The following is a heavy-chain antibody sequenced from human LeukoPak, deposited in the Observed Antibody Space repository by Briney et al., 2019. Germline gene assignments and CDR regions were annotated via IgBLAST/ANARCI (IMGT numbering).Heavy chain of an antibody. V-gene: IGHV4-34*01. D-gene: IGHD4-23*01. CDR1: GGSFSGYY. CDR2: INHSGST. J-gene: IGHJ1*01. CDR3: ARTRYGGNCRGSGYFQH. Sequence: SETLSLTCAVYGGSFSGYYWSWIRQPPGKGLEWIGEINHSGSTNYNPSLKSRVTISVDTSKNQFSLKLSSVTAADTAVYYCARTRYGGNCRGSGYFQHWGQGTLVTVSS.